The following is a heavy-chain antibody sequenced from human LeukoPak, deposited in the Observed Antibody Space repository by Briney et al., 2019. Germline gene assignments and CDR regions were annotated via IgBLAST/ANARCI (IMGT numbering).Heavy chain of an antibody. J-gene: IGHJ4*02. D-gene: IGHD4-17*01. Sequence: GGSLRLSCAASGFTFSSYGMHWVRQAPGKGLEWVAFIRFDASNNYYADSVKGRFTISRDNAKNSLYLQMNSLRAEDTAVYYCARDRMDYEADYWGQGTPVTVSS. V-gene: IGHV3-30*02. CDR3: ARDRMDYEADY. CDR2: IRFDASNN. CDR1: GFTFSSYG.